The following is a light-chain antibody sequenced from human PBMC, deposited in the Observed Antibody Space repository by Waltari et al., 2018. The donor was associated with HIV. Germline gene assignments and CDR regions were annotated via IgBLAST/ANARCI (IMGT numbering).Light chain of an antibody. J-gene: IGLJ3*02. CDR2: SNN. V-gene: IGLV1-44*01. CDR1: SYNIGSTT. Sequence: QSVLTQPPSASGTPGQRVPISCSGSSYNIGSTTVNWYQQLPGTAPKLLIYSNNQRPSGVPDRFSGSKSGTSASLAISGLQSEDEADYYCAAWDDSLNGWVFGGGTKLTVL. CDR3: AAWDDSLNGWV.